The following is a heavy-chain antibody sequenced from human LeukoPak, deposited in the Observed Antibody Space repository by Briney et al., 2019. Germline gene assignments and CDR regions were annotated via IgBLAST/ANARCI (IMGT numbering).Heavy chain of an antibody. CDR2: INHSGST. CDR3: AREDYDSSGYDY. J-gene: IGHJ4*02. Sequence: SETLSLTCAVYGGSFSGYYWSWIRQPPGKGLEWIGEINHSGSTNYNPSLKSRVTMSVDTSKNQFSLKLSSVTAADTAVYYCAREDYDSSGYDYWGQGTLVTVSS. V-gene: IGHV4-34*01. D-gene: IGHD3-22*01. CDR1: GGSFSGYY.